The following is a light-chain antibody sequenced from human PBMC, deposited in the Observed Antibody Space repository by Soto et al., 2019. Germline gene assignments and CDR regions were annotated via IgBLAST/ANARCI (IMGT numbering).Light chain of an antibody. Sequence: DIQMTQSPSTLAAYVGHRVTITFRASQSFTSWLAWYKQKPGKAPKIMIYDASNLEIGAPSRFRGSGSGTESTLTISSLKPDDFETYYCQQYNSYSVTFGQGTRLEIK. V-gene: IGKV1-5*01. CDR3: QQYNSYSVT. J-gene: IGKJ5*01. CDR2: DAS. CDR1: QSFTSW.